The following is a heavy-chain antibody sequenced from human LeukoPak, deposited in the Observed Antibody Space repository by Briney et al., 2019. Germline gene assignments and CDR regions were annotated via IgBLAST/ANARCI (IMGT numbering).Heavy chain of an antibody. CDR2: ISYDGSNK. Sequence: GGSLRLSCAASGFTFSSYAMHWVRQAPGKGLEWVAVISYDGSNKYYADSVKGRFTISRDNAKNTLYLQMNSLRAEDTAVYYCAREEGLGDFWSGHYNGMDVWGQGTTVTVSS. V-gene: IGHV3-30-3*01. CDR1: GFTFSSYA. CDR3: AREEGLGDFWSGHYNGMDV. J-gene: IGHJ6*02. D-gene: IGHD3-3*01.